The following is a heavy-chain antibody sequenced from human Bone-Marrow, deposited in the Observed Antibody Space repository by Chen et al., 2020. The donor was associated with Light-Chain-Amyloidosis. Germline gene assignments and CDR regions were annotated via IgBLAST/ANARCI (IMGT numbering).Heavy chain of an antibody. CDR3: ARVTPLRCGPDCSSPFHH. Sequence: EVQLVESGGGLVQPGGSLRLSCAASGFTLSTTSINRVRQAPGEGVEWFSEISSIKRAIYYADSLKGRITVTRENTKNTMLLQINSLRDEDTAVFYCARVTPLRCGPDCSSPFHHWGQGTLVTVS. D-gene: IGHD2-21*02. J-gene: IGHJ1*01. CDR1: GFTLSTTS. CDR2: ISSIKRAI. V-gene: IGHV3-48*02.